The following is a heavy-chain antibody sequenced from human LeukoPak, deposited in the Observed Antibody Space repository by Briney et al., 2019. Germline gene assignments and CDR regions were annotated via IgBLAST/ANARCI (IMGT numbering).Heavy chain of an antibody. V-gene: IGHV4-30-4*01. Sequence: SETLSLTCAVSGGSSRSGDYFWSWIRQPPGKGLEWIGHIHYSGNTYYNPSLKSRVSISVDTSKNQFSLKLSSVTAADTAVYYCARENNDYGGKKAIDYWGQGTPVTVSS. D-gene: IGHD4-23*01. CDR3: ARENNDYGGKKAIDY. J-gene: IGHJ4*02. CDR1: GGSSRSGDYF. CDR2: IHYSGNT.